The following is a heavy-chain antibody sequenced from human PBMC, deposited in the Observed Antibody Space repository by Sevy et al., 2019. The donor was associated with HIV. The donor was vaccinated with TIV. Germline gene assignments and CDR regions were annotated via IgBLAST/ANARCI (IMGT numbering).Heavy chain of an antibody. V-gene: IGHV3-30-3*01. CDR2: ISYGGSNK. D-gene: IGHD1-26*01. J-gene: IGHJ3*02. Sequence: GGSLRLSCAASGFTFSSYAMHWVRQAPGKGLEWVAVISYGGSNKYYADSVKGRFTISRDNSKNTLYLQMNSLRAEDTAVYYCARDGGRVDAFDIWGQGTMVTVSS. CDR3: ARDGGRVDAFDI. CDR1: GFTFSSYA.